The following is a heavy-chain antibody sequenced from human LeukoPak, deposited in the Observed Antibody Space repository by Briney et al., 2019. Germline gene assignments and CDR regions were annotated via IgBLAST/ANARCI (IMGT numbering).Heavy chain of an antibody. Sequence: SGGSLGLSCTASGFTFSNAGMNWVRQAPGKGLEWVGRIKTKSEGGTTDYAAPAKGRFTISRDDSKNALFLQMDSLKSDDTAMYYCTTEFKELGSFFYFYYMDVWGTGTTVTISS. V-gene: IGHV3-15*01. CDR1: GFTFSNAG. CDR2: IKTKSEGGTT. CDR3: TTEFKELGSFFYFYYMDV. J-gene: IGHJ6*03. D-gene: IGHD3-10*01.